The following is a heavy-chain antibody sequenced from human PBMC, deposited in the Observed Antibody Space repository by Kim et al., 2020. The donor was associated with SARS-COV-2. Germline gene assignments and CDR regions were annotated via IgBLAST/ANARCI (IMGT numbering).Heavy chain of an antibody. V-gene: IGHV3-23*01. D-gene: IGHD3-10*01. CDR3: AKWFGESPEFYYYYGMDV. Sequence: KGRFTISRDNSKNTLYLQMNSLRAEDTAVYYCAKWFGESPEFYYYYGMDVWGQGTTVTVSS. J-gene: IGHJ6*02.